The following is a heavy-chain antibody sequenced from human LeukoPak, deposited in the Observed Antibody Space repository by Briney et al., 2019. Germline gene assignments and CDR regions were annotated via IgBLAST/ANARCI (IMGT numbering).Heavy chain of an antibody. CDR2: IYHSGST. V-gene: IGHV4-38-2*02. CDR1: GYSISSGYY. J-gene: IGHJ6*02. D-gene: IGHD3-10*01. Sequence: SETLSLTCTVSGYSISSGYYWGWIRQPPGKGLEWIGSIYHSGSTYYNPSLKSRVTISVDTSKNQFSLKLSSVTAADTAVYYCARDGWFGEPPPYYYYYYGMDVWGQGTTVTVSS. CDR3: ARDGWFGEPPPYYYYYYGMDV.